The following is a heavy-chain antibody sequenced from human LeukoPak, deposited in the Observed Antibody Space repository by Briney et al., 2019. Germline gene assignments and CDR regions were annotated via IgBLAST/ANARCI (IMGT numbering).Heavy chain of an antibody. D-gene: IGHD6-13*01. V-gene: IGHV4-59*01. CDR1: GGSISSYY. J-gene: IGHJ4*02. CDR2: IYYSGST. Sequence: SETLSLTCTVSGGSISSYYWSWIRQPPGRGLEGIGYIYYSGSTNYNPSLKSRVTISVDTSKNQFSLKLSSVTAADTAVYYCARLRYSSSWFDYWGQGTLVTVSS. CDR3: ARLRYSSSWFDY.